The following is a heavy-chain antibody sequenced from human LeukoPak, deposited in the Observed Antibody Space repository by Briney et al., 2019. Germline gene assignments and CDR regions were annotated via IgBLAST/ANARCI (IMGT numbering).Heavy chain of an antibody. CDR2: INPKSGDT. V-gene: IGHV1-2*02. D-gene: IGHD6-19*01. Sequence: ASVNVSCKGSGYTFTGYYMHWVRQAPGQGLEWMGWINPKSGDTHYAQKFQGRVTMTRDTSISTAYMELSRLRSDDTAVYYCARDSVTGTADYWAQGTLVTVSS. CDR1: GYTFTGYY. J-gene: IGHJ4*02. CDR3: ARDSVTGTADY.